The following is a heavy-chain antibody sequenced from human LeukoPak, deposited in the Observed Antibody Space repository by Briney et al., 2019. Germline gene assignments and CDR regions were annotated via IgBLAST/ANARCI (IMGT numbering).Heavy chain of an antibody. J-gene: IGHJ6*02. V-gene: IGHV3-33*01. D-gene: IGHD3-9*01. CDR1: GFTFSSYG. Sequence: GRSLRLSCAASGFTFSSYGMHWVRQAPGKGLEWVAVIWYDGSNKYYADSVKGRFTISRDNSKNTLYLQMNSLRAEDTAVYYCARDPYYDILTGYYYGMDVWGQGTTVTVSS. CDR3: ARDPYYDILTGYYYGMDV. CDR2: IWYDGSNK.